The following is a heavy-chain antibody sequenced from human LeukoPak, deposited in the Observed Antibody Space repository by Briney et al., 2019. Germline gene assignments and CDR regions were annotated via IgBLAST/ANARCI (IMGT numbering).Heavy chain of an antibody. CDR1: GGSISSGGYY. CDR2: IYYSGST. D-gene: IGHD6-13*01. CDR3: ARETVADSSSWQSADY. Sequence: SETLSLTCTVSGGSISSGGYYWSRIRQHPGKGLEWIGYIYYSGSTYYNPSLKSRVTISVDTSKNQFSLKLSSVTAADTAVYYCARETVADSSSWQSADYWGQGTLVTVSS. V-gene: IGHV4-31*03. J-gene: IGHJ4*02.